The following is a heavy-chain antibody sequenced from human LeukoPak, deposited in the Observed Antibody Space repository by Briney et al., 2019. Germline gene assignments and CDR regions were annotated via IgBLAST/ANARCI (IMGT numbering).Heavy chain of an antibody. V-gene: IGHV3-23*01. J-gene: IGHJ4*02. Sequence: PGGSLRLSCAASGFTFNTYALNWVRQAPGKGLEWVSVISGSGDSTYYADSVKGRFTISRDNAKNTLYLQMNSLRAEDTAVYYCARAHYGSFDYWGQGTLVTVSS. CDR2: ISGSGDST. D-gene: IGHD3-10*01. CDR3: ARAHYGSFDY. CDR1: GFTFNTYA.